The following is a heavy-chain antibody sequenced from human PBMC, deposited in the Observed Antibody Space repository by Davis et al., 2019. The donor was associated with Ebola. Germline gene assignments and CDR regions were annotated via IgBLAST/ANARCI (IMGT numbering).Heavy chain of an antibody. D-gene: IGHD4-11*01. Sequence: ASVKVSCKASGYTFTSYGISWVRQAPGQGLEWMGWINPNSGGTNYAQKFQGWVTMTRDTSISTAYMELSRLRSDDTAVYYCARGGVTTGYYYYYGMDVWGQGTTVTVSS. V-gene: IGHV1-2*04. CDR1: GYTFTSYG. CDR2: INPNSGGT. CDR3: ARGGVTTGYYYYYGMDV. J-gene: IGHJ6*02.